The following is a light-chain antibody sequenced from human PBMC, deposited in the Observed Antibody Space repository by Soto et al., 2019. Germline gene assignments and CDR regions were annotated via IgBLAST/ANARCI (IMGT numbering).Light chain of an antibody. V-gene: IGKV1-8*01. CDR3: QHYHNYPWT. J-gene: IGKJ1*01. Sequence: AIQMTQSPSSFSASTGDRVTISCRASQGISSYLAWYQQKPGKAPKLLIYGASTLQSGVPSRFSGSGFGTDFTLTINCLQSEDFATYYCQHYHNYPWTFGQGTNVEIK. CDR2: GAS. CDR1: QGISSY.